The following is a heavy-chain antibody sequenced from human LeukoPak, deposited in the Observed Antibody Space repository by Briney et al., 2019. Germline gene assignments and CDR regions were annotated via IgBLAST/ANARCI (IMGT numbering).Heavy chain of an antibody. CDR2: ISCSSSYI. V-gene: IGHV3-21*01. CDR3: ARDLSGIAGYTYGRGIDY. Sequence: PGGSLRLSCAASGFTFSTYNMNWVRQAPGKGLEWVSSISCSSSYIYYADSVTGRFTISRDNAKTSLYLQMNSLRAEDTAVYSCARDLSGIAGYTYGRGIDYWGQGTLVTVSS. J-gene: IGHJ4*02. CDR1: GFTFSTYN. D-gene: IGHD5-18*01.